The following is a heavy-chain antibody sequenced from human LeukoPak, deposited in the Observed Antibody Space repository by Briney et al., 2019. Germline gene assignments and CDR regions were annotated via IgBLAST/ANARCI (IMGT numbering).Heavy chain of an antibody. Sequence: ASVKVSCKTSGYSFNSHHVHWVRQAPGQGLEWMGVKFSHDGSTSTAQKFQGRVTLTRDTSTSTVGMELSSLRSEDTAVYYCARDSGNFHYDMDVCGQGTTVIVSS. V-gene: IGHV1-46*02. D-gene: IGHD3-10*01. CDR1: GYSFNSHH. J-gene: IGHJ6*02. CDR2: KFSHDGST. CDR3: ARDSGNFHYDMDV.